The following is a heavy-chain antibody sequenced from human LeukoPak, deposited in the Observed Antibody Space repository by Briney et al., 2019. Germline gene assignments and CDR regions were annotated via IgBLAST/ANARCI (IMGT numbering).Heavy chain of an antibody. CDR3: AKAYSSSYYNWFDP. CDR2: INSDGSSP. CDR1: GFTFSTSW. D-gene: IGHD6-13*01. J-gene: IGHJ5*02. V-gene: IGHV3-74*01. Sequence: GGSLRLSCAASGFTFSTSWMHWVRQDPEKGLVWVSHINSDGSSPSYADSVRGRFTISRDNAKSTLYLQMNSLRVEDTAVYYCAKAYSSSYYNWFDPWGHGTLVAVSS.